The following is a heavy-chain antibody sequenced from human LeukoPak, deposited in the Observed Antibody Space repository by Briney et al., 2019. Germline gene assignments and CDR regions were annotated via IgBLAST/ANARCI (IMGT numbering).Heavy chain of an antibody. CDR3: ARVGGGLWSERWFDP. Sequence: GSLRLSCAASGFTFSSYSMNWVRQAPGKGLEWVSSISSSSSYIYYADSVKGRFTISRDNAKNSLYLQMNSLRAEDTAVYYCARVGGGLWSERWFDPWGQGTLVTVSS. J-gene: IGHJ5*02. V-gene: IGHV3-21*01. CDR1: GFTFSSYS. CDR2: ISSSSSYI. D-gene: IGHD5-18*01.